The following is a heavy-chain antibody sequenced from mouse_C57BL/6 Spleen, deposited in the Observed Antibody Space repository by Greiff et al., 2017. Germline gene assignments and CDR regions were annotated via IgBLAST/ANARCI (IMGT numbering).Heavy chain of an antibody. V-gene: IGHV6-6*01. CDR2: IRNKANNHAT. CDR1: GFTFSDAW. D-gene: IGHD1-1*01. J-gene: IGHJ4*01. Sequence: EVQLVESGGGLVQPGGSMKLSCAASGFTFSDAWMDWVRQSPEKGLEWVAEIRNKANNHATYYAESVKGRFTISRDDSKSSVYQQMNSLRAEDTGIYYCTRSLYYYGSNSAMDYWGQGTSVTVSS. CDR3: TRSLYYYGSNSAMDY.